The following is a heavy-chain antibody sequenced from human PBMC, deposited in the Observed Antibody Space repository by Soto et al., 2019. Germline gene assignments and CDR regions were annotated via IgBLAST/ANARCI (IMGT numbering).Heavy chain of an antibody. CDR1: GFTFSSYA. D-gene: IGHD6-6*01. Sequence: PGGSLRLSCSASGFTFSSYAMSWVRQAPGKGLEWVSAISGSGGSTYYADSVKGRFTISRDNSKNTLYLQMNSLRAEDTAVYYCAKDLASIAARPTDYWGQGTLVTVSS. J-gene: IGHJ4*02. CDR3: AKDLASIAARPTDY. V-gene: IGHV3-23*01. CDR2: ISGSGGST.